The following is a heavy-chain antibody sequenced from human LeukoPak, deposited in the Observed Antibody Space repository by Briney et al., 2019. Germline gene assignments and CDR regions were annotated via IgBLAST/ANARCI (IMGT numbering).Heavy chain of an antibody. CDR2: INTNGAIT. V-gene: IGHV3-23*01. CDR1: GFTFGSSA. J-gene: IGHJ4*02. CDR3: ATRERDSGGSYYFDS. Sequence: GGSLRLSCSASGFTFGSSAMGWVRQAPGKGLEWVSVINTNGAITYYADSVKGRFTVSRDNSKNTLFLQVTSLRADDTAVYYCATRERDSGGSYYFDSWGQGTLVTVSS. D-gene: IGHD3-22*01.